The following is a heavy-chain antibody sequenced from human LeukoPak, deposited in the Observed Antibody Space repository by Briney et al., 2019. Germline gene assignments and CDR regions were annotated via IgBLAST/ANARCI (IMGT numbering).Heavy chain of an antibody. Sequence: GSLRLSCAASGFTFSGSAMSWVRQAPGEGLEWVSLISYSGANSYYTDSVRGRFTISRDNSKDTLFLQMNSLRAEDTAIYYCARDVQLSTWGLGTMVTVSS. CDR1: GFTFSGSA. CDR3: ARDVQLST. D-gene: IGHD3-16*02. CDR2: ISYSGANS. J-gene: IGHJ3*01. V-gene: IGHV3-23*01.